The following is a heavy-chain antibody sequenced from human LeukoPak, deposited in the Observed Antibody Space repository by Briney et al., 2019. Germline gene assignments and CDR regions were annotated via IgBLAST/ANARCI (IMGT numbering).Heavy chain of an antibody. Sequence: PSETLSLTCTVSGGPISTTSYYWAWIRQPPGKGLEWIGSVYYSESTYYNPSLKSRVTISVDTSKNQFSLKLSSATAADTAVYYCARQNYDVLTGYYAVDYWDQGTLVTVSS. J-gene: IGHJ4*02. CDR3: ARQNYDVLTGYYAVDY. CDR2: VYYSEST. D-gene: IGHD3-9*01. CDR1: GGPISTTSYY. V-gene: IGHV4-39*01.